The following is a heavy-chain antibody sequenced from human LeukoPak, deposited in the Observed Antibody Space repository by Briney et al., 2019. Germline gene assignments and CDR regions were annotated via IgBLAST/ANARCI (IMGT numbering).Heavy chain of an antibody. J-gene: IGHJ4*02. CDR2: ISAYNGNT. CDR3: ARGRPTNLGGIY. D-gene: IGHD7-27*01. V-gene: IGHV1-18*01. Sequence: ASVKASCKASGGTFSSYAISWVRQAPGQGLEWMGWISAYNGNTNYAQKLQGRVTMTTDTSTSTAYMELRSLRSDDTAVYYCARGRPTNLGGIYWGQGTLVTVSS. CDR1: GGTFSSYA.